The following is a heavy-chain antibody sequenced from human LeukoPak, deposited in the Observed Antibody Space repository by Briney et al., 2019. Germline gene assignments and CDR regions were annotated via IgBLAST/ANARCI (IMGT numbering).Heavy chain of an antibody. CDR3: ARALGAVAGMYYFDY. J-gene: IGHJ4*02. CDR1: GFTFSDHY. D-gene: IGHD6-19*01. CDR2: IWSSDSDI. V-gene: IGHV3-11*04. Sequence: GGSLRLSCEASGFTFSDHYMSWIRQAPGKGLEWVSYIWSSDSDIYYADPVKGRFTIFRDNAKNSVYLQMNSLRAEDTAVYYCARALGAVAGMYYFDYWGQGTLVTVSS.